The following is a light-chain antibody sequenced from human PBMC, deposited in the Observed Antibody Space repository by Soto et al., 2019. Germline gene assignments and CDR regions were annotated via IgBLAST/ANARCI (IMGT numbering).Light chain of an antibody. Sequence: IVLTQSPATLSLSPGERATLSCRASQNISIYLAWYQQKPGQAPRLLIYDASNRATGIPARFSGSGSGTDFTLTISRLEPEDFAVSYCQQCNNWPPEITFGQGTRLDI. CDR1: QNISIY. CDR2: DAS. J-gene: IGKJ5*01. V-gene: IGKV3-11*01. CDR3: QQCNNWPPEIT.